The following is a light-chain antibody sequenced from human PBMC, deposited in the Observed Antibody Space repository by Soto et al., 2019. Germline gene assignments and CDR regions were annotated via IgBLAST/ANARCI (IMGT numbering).Light chain of an antibody. CDR1: SSNIGAGYA. CDR2: DNT. J-gene: IGLJ3*02. CDR3: QSYDSSLSGWV. Sequence: QLVLTQPPSVSGAPGQRVTFSCTGSSSNIGAGYAVHWYQQLPGTAPKLLIYDNTSRPSGVPDRFSGSRSGTSASLAITGLQAEDEADYYCQSYDSSLSGWVFGGGTKLTVL. V-gene: IGLV1-40*01.